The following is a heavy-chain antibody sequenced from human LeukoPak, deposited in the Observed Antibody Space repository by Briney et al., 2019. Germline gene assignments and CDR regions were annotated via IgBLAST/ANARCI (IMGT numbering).Heavy chain of an antibody. D-gene: IGHD1-26*01. J-gene: IGHJ1*01. CDR2: IYYTGST. CDR3: ARQEAVGATQYFQH. Sequence: PSQTPSLTCTVSGESISSYYWSSIRQPPRKRLHWIGYIYYTGSTNYNPSLKSRVTISVDTSKNQFSLKLSSVTAADTAVYYCARQEAVGATQYFQHWGQGTLVTVSS. CDR1: GESISSYY. V-gene: IGHV4-59*08.